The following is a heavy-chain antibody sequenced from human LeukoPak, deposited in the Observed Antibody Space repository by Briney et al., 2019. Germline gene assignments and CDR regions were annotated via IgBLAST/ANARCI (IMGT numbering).Heavy chain of an antibody. CDR3: AKHRMVRGAYYYYGMDV. J-gene: IGHJ6*02. V-gene: IGHV3-21*04. Sequence: GGSLRLSCAAPGFTFSSYSMNWVRQAPGKGLEWVSSISSSSSYIYYADSVKGRFTISRDNSKNTLFLQMNTLRAEDTAVYYCAKHRMVRGAYYYYGMDVWGQGTTVTVSS. CDR2: ISSSSSYI. CDR1: GFTFSSYS. D-gene: IGHD3-10*01.